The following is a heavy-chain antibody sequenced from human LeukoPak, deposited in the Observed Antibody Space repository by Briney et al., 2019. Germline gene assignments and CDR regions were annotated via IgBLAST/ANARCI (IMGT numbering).Heavy chain of an antibody. CDR2: IWYDGSNK. D-gene: IGHD4-11*01. CDR1: GFTFSSYG. J-gene: IGHJ4*02. V-gene: IGHV3-33*06. Sequence: GGSLRLSCAASGFTFSSYGMHWVRQAPGKGLEWVAVIWYDGSNKYYADSVKGRFTISRDNSKNTLYLQMNSLRAEDTAVYYCAKNPNDYSRVGYFDYWGQGTLVTVSS. CDR3: AKNPNDYSRVGYFDY.